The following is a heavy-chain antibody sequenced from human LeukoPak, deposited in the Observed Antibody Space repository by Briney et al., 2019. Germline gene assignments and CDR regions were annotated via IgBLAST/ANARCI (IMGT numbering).Heavy chain of an antibody. CDR1: GGTFSSYA. J-gene: IGHJ5*02. V-gene: IGHV1-69*05. D-gene: IGHD6-19*01. Sequence: GSSVKVSCKASGGTFSSYAISWVRQAPGQGLEWMGRIIPIFGTATYAQKFQGRVTITTDESTSTAYMELSSLRSEDTAVYYCARETYSSGWYFPPAWGQGTLVTVSS. CDR3: ARETYSSGWYFPPA. CDR2: IIPIFGTA.